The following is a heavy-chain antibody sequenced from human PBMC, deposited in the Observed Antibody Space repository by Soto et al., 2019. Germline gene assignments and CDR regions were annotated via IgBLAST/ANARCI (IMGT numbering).Heavy chain of an antibody. CDR2: IYYSGST. V-gene: IGHV4-39*01. J-gene: IGHJ4*02. D-gene: IGHD1-26*01. CDR3: ARQVVGATSDLDY. Sequence: SETLSLTCTVSGGSISSSNYYWGWIRQPPGKGLEWIGCIYYSGSTYYNPSLKSRVTISVDTSKHQFSLKLSSLTAADTAVYYCARQVVGATSDLDYWGQGTLVTVSS. CDR1: GGSISSSNYY.